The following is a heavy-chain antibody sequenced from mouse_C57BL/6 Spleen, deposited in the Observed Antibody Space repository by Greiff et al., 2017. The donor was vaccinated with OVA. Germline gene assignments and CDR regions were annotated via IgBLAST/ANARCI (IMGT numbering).Heavy chain of an antibody. V-gene: IGHV7-3*01. CDR1: GFTFTDYY. CDR2: IRNKANGYTT. D-gene: IGHD4-1*01. CDR3: ARSNWDGYWYVDV. Sequence: EVKLVESGGGLVQPGGSLSLSCAASGFTFTDYYMSWVRQPPGKALEWLGFIRNKANGYTTEYSASVKGRFTISRDKSQSILYLQMNALRAEDSATYYCARSNWDGYWYVDVWGTGTTVTVSS. J-gene: IGHJ1*03.